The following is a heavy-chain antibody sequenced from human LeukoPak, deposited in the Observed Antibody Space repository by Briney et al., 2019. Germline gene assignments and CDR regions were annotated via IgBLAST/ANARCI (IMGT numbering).Heavy chain of an antibody. J-gene: IGHJ4*02. D-gene: IGHD1-1*01. CDR1: GGSISSTNYY. Sequence: PSETLSLTCTVSGGSISSTNYYWGWIRQPPGKGLEWIGSIYYSGSTYYNLSLKSRLTISLDTSKNQFSLRLSSVTAADTAFYYCARRYNWNDRWDWGQGTLVTVSP. CDR3: ARRYNWNDRWD. CDR2: IYYSGST. V-gene: IGHV4-39*07.